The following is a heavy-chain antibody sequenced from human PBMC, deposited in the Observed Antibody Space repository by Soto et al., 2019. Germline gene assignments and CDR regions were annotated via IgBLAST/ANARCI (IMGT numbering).Heavy chain of an antibody. CDR3: ARDATRGWGISTSCSDY. V-gene: IGHV1-69*13. D-gene: IGHD2-2*01. Sequence: GASVKVSCKASGGTFSSYAISWVRQAPGQGLEWMGGIIPIFGTADYAQKFQGRVTITADESTSTAHMELRSLRSDDTAVYYCARDATRGWGISTSCSDYWGQGTLVTVSS. J-gene: IGHJ4*02. CDR2: IIPIFGTA. CDR1: GGTFSSYA.